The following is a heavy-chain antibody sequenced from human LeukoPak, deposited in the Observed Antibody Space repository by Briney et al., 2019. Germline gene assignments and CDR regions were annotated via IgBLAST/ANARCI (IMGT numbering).Heavy chain of an antibody. Sequence: GGSLRLSCAASEFTFSNYVMNWVRQAPGKGLEWVSSIRQSGDITYYADSVKGRFTISRDNSKNTLYLQMNSLRAEDTAVYYCVKELAVAGSAEYFQHWGQGTLVTVSS. CDR1: EFTFSNYV. D-gene: IGHD6-19*01. CDR2: IRQSGDIT. V-gene: IGHV3-23*01. CDR3: VKELAVAGSAEYFQH. J-gene: IGHJ1*01.